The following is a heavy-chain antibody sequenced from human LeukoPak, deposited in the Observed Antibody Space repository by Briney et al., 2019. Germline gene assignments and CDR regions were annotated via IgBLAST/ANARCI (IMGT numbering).Heavy chain of an antibody. Sequence: PSETLSLTCDVYGGSFSGYYWIWIRQSPGKGLEWIGEINDSGSTNYNPSLKSRVTISVDTSKNQLSLKVTSVTAADTAVYYCARVTGYRIEDYFDYWGQGTLVTVSS. CDR3: ARVTGYRIEDYFDY. V-gene: IGHV4-34*01. CDR1: GGSFSGYY. CDR2: INDSGST. D-gene: IGHD6-13*01. J-gene: IGHJ4*02.